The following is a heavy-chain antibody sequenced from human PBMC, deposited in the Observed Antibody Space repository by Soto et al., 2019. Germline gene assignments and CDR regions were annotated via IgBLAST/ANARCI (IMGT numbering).Heavy chain of an antibody. CDR2: IYSGGST. J-gene: IGHJ6*02. V-gene: IGHV3-53*04. D-gene: IGHD3-10*01. CDR3: AMGGGISFGETKGDCYYGMDV. Sequence: GGSLRLSCAASGFTVSSNYMSWVRQAPGKGLEWVSVIYSGGSTYYADSVKGRFTISRHNSKNTLYLQMNSLRAEDTAVYYGAMGGGISFGETKGDCYYGMDVWGQGTTVTVSS. CDR1: GFTVSSNY.